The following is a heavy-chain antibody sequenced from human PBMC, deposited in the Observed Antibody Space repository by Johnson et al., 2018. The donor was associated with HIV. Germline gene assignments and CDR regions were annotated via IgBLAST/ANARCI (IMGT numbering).Heavy chain of an antibody. J-gene: IGHJ3*02. Sequence: QVQLVESGGGVVQPGRSLRLSCAASGFTFSSYGMHWVRQAPGKGLEWVAVISYDGSNKYYADSVKGPFTISIDNSKNTLYLQMNSLRAEDTAVYYCAKESAFDIWGQGTMVTVSS. CDR3: AKESAFDI. V-gene: IGHV3-30*18. CDR2: ISYDGSNK. CDR1: GFTFSSYG.